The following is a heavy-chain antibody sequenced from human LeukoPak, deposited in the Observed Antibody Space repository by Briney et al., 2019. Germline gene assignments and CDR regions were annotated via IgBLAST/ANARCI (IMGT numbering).Heavy chain of an antibody. D-gene: IGHD5-12*01. CDR1: GYTFTGYY. J-gene: IGHJ4*02. CDR2: INPNSGGT. Sequence: ASVKVSCKASGYTFTGYYMYWVRQAPGQGLECMGWINPNSGGTNYAQKFQGRVTITADKSTSTAYMELSSLRSEDTAVYYCARDPGYSGYDRVFDYWGQGTLVTVSS. CDR3: ARDPGYSGYDRVFDY. V-gene: IGHV1-2*02.